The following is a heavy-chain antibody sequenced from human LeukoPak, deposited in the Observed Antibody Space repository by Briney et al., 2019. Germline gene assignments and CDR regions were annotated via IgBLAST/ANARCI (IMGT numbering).Heavy chain of an antibody. CDR1: GFSFSDSV. Sequence: GKSLRLSCVASGFSFSDSVIHWVRQAPGKGLEWVAVIWYDGSNKYYADSVKGRFTISRDNSKNTLYLQMNSLRAEDTAVYYCASSNMDVWGQGTTVTVSS. CDR3: ASSNMDV. V-gene: IGHV3-33*08. J-gene: IGHJ6*02. CDR2: IWYDGSNK.